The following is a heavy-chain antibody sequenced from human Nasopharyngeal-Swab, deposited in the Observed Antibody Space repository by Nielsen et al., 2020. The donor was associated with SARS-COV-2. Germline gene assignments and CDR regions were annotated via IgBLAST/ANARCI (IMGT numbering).Heavy chain of an antibody. CDR3: TRDVNGDYSFDY. D-gene: IGHD4-17*01. CDR1: GFTFGDYA. Sequence: GESLKISCTASGFTFGDYAMSWFRQAPGKGLEWVGFIRGKVYGGTTEYAASVNGRFTISRDDSKSIAYLQMNSLKTEDTAVYYCTRDVNGDYSFDYWGQGTLVTVSS. CDR2: IRGKVYGGTT. V-gene: IGHV3-49*03. J-gene: IGHJ4*02.